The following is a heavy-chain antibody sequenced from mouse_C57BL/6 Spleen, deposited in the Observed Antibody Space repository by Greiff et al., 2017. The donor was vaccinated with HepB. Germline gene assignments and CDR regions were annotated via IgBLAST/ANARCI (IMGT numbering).Heavy chain of an antibody. CDR2: ISDGGSYT. D-gene: IGHD1-1*01. CDR3: ARAPTTTTVVETGFDY. CDR1: GFTFSSYA. Sequence: EVMLVESGGGLVKPGGSLKLSCAASGFTFSSYAMSWVRQTPEKRLEWVATISDGGSYTYYPDNVKGRFTISRDNAKNNLYLQMSHLKSEDTARYYCARAPTTTTVVETGFDYWGQGTTLTVSS. J-gene: IGHJ2*01. V-gene: IGHV5-4*03.